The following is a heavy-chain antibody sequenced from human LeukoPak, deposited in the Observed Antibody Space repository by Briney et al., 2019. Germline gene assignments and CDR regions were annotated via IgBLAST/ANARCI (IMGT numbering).Heavy chain of an antibody. Sequence: ASVKVSCKASGYTFTSYAMHWVRQAPGQRLEWMGWINAGNGNTKYSQEFQGRVTITRDTSASTAYMELSSLRSEDTAVYYCAMGLEQQGQYYYYYGMDVRGQGTTVTVSS. CDR1: GYTFTSYA. CDR2: INAGNGNT. D-gene: IGHD6-13*01. CDR3: AMGLEQQGQYYYYYGMDV. J-gene: IGHJ6*02. V-gene: IGHV1-3*01.